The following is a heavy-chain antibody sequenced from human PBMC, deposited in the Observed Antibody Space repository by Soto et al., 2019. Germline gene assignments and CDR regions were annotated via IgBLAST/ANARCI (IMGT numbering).Heavy chain of an antibody. D-gene: IGHD2-15*01. Sequence: GASVKVSCKASGGTFSSYAISWVRQAPGQGLEWMGGIIPIFGTANYAQKFQGRVTITADESTSTAYMELSSLRSEDTAVYYCARALGYCSGGSCIPDYYYGMDVWGQGTKVTVSS. V-gene: IGHV1-69*13. J-gene: IGHJ6*02. CDR2: IIPIFGTA. CDR3: ARALGYCSGGSCIPDYYYGMDV. CDR1: GGTFSSYA.